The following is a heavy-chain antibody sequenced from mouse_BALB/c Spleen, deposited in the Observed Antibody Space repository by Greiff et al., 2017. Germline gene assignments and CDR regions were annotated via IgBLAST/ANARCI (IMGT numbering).Heavy chain of an antibody. V-gene: IGHV14-3*02. CDR2: IDPANGNT. CDR1: GFNIKDTY. CDR3: ARGGYGYVGNYFDY. D-gene: IGHD1-2*01. Sequence: EVKLVESGAELVKPGASVKLSCTASGFNIKDTYMHWVKQRPEQGLEWIGRIDPANGNTKYDPKFQGKATITADTSSNTAYLQLSSLTSEDTAVYYCARGGYGYVGNYFDYWGQGTTLTVSS. J-gene: IGHJ2*01.